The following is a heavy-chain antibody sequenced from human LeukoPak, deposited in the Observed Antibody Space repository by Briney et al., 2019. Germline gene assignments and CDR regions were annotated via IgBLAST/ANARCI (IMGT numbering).Heavy chain of an antibody. Sequence: SQTLSLTCTVSGASISSGTNYWSWIRQPAGKGLEWFGRIYTSGSTNYNPSLKSRVTISVDTSKNQFSLKLSSVTAADTAVYYCARRTAMATTYYFDYWGQGTLVTVSS. CDR2: IYTSGST. CDR3: ARRTAMATTYYFDY. D-gene: IGHD5-24*01. V-gene: IGHV4-61*02. CDR1: GASISSGTNY. J-gene: IGHJ4*02.